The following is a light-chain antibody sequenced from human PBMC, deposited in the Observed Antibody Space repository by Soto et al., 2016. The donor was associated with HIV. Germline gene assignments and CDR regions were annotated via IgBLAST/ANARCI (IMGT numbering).Light chain of an antibody. Sequence: SYELTQPSSVSVSPGQMAKITCSGDILAKKYARWFQQKPGQAPLMVIYKDNKRPSGIPERFSGSTSGTTVTLTISGAQVEDEAAYYCYSAADKNWVFGRGTKLTVL. V-gene: IGLV3-27*01. J-gene: IGLJ3*02. CDR3: YSAADKNWV. CDR1: ILAKKY. CDR2: KDN.